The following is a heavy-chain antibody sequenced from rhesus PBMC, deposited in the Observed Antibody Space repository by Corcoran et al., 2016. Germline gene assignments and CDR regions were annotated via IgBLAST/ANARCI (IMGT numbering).Heavy chain of an antibody. CDR3: AREPYCSSTYCSSFDY. V-gene: IGHV4-76*01. J-gene: IGHJ4*01. Sequence: QVQLQESGPGVVKPSETLSLTCAVSGGSISAGFCWSWIRPPPGPGLGWIGYIYGRSGRTNYNPSLKNRVTISKDASKNQFYLKRSSVTATDTAGYYCAREPYCSSTYCSSFDYWGQGVLVTVSS. CDR1: GGSISAGFC. CDR2: IYGRSGRT. D-gene: IGHD2-15*01.